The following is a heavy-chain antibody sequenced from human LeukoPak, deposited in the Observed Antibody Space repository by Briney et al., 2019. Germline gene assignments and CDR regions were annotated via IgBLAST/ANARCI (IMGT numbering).Heavy chain of an antibody. D-gene: IGHD1-26*01. CDR2: ISFDGSKR. CDR1: GFIFSSYE. Sequence: PGGSLRLSCAASGFIFSSYEIHWVRQAPGKGLEWVTLISFDGSKRHYAASVEGRFTISRDNSNNTVSLQMNSLRAEDTAVYYCARVVVGATDYNYYYGLDVWGQGTTVTVSS. V-gene: IGHV3-30-3*01. J-gene: IGHJ6*02. CDR3: ARVVVGATDYNYYYGLDV.